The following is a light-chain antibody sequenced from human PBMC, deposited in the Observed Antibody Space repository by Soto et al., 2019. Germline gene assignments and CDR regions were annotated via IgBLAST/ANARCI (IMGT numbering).Light chain of an antibody. J-gene: IGKJ1*01. Sequence: DIQMTQHPPTLCASVGDRVTITCRASQSISNWLAWYQQKPGKAPKLLIYDASRLESGVSLRFSGSGSGTECTLTISSLQPDDFATYYCQQYNSYSRTFGQGTKVDIK. CDR2: DAS. V-gene: IGKV1-5*01. CDR1: QSISNW. CDR3: QQYNSYSRT.